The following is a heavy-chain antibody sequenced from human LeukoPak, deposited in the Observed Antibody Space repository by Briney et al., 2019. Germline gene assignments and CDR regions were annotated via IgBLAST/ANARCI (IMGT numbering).Heavy chain of an antibody. CDR2: IYYSGST. V-gene: IGHV4-39*07. CDR1: GGSISSSSYY. J-gene: IGHJ4*02. Sequence: PSETLSLTCTVSGGSISSSSYYWGWIRQPPGKGLEWIGSIYYSGSTYYNPSLNSRVTISVDTSKNQFSLKLSSVTAADTAVYYCAREPRDGYNRLDYWGQGTLVTVSS. D-gene: IGHD5-24*01. CDR3: AREPRDGYNRLDY.